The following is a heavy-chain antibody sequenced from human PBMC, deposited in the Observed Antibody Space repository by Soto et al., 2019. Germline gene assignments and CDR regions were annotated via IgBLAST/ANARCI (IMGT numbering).Heavy chain of an antibody. Sequence: ASVKVSCKASGGTFSSYAISWVRQAPGQGLEWMGGIIPIFGTANYAQKFQGRVTITADESTSTAYMELSSLRSEDTAVYYCARDPPEVIVPAAIAPLRTYYYCGMDVWGQGTTVTVSS. CDR1: GGTFSSYA. D-gene: IGHD2-2*01. V-gene: IGHV1-69*13. CDR2: IIPIFGTA. J-gene: IGHJ6*02. CDR3: ARDPPEVIVPAAIAPLRTYYYCGMDV.